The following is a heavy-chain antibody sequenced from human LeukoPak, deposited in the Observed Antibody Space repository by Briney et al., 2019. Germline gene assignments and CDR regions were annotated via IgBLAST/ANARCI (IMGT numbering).Heavy chain of an antibody. CDR2: IYPGDSDT. D-gene: IGHD2-15*01. J-gene: IGHJ3*02. Sequence: GESLKISCKDSGHSFTSYWIDWVRQMPGKGLEWMGSIYPGDSDTRYSPSFQGQVTISADKSISTAYLQWSSLKASDTAMYFCARRQEFVDPANMWGQGTLVSVSS. V-gene: IGHV5-51*01. CDR1: GHSFTSYW. CDR3: ARRQEFVDPANM.